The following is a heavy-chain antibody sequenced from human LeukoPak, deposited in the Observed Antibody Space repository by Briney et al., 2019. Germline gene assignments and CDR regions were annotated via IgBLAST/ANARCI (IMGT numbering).Heavy chain of an antibody. J-gene: IGHJ4*02. Sequence: PGGSLRLSCTASGFTFGDYAMSWVRQAPGKGLEWVGFIRSKAYGGTTEYAASVKGRFTISRDDSKSIAYLQMNSLKTEDTAVYYCTSCVTGDRGDYWGQGTLVTVSS. CDR1: GFTFGDYA. CDR2: IRSKAYGGTT. CDR3: TSCVTGDRGDY. D-gene: IGHD7-27*01. V-gene: IGHV3-49*04.